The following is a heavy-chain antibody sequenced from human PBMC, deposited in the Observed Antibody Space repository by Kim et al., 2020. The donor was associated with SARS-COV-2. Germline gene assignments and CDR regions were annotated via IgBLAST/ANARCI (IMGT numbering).Heavy chain of an antibody. CDR3: ATPGGEEQWLADY. V-gene: IGHV3-23*01. CDR2: ISGSGGST. D-gene: IGHD6-19*01. J-gene: IGHJ4*02. CDR1: GFTFSSYA. Sequence: GGSLRLSCAASGFTFSSYAMSWVRQAPGKGLEWVSAISGSGGSTYYADSVKGRFTISRDNSKNTLYLQMNSLRAEDTTVYYCATPGGEEQWLADYWGQGTLVTVSS.